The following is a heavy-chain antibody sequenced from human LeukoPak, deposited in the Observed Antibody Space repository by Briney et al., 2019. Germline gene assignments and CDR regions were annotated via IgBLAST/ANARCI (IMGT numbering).Heavy chain of an antibody. CDR3: ARTQLVDDAFDI. CDR1: GYTFTGYY. CDR2: MNPNSGNT. J-gene: IGHJ3*02. D-gene: IGHD6-13*01. V-gene: IGHV1-8*03. Sequence: ASVKVSCKASGYTFTGYYMHWVRQAPGQGLEWMGWMNPNSGNTGYAQKFQGRVTITRNTSISTAYMELSSLRSEDTAVYYCARTQLVDDAFDIWGQGTMVTVSS.